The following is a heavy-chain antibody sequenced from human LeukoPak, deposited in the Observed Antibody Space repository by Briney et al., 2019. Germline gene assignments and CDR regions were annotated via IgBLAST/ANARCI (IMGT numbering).Heavy chain of an antibody. CDR3: ARESRDSSGYGNFDY. Sequence: GGPLRLSCAASGFTFSSSEMHWVRQAPGKGLDWVSYISSRGSTKYYADSVKGRFTISRDNAKNSLYLQMNSLRAEDTAVYYCARESRDSSGYGNFDYWGQGTLVTVSS. CDR1: GFTFSSSE. J-gene: IGHJ4*02. V-gene: IGHV3-48*03. CDR2: ISSRGSTK. D-gene: IGHD3-22*01.